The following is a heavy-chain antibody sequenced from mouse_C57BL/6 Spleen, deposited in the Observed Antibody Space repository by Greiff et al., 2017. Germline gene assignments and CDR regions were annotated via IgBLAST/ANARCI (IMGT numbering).Heavy chain of an antibody. CDR3: ARKTYYYAMDY. CDR1: GYTFTSYW. J-gene: IGHJ4*01. CDR2: IHPNSGST. V-gene: IGHV1-64*01. D-gene: IGHD5-1*01. Sequence: QVQLQQPGAELVKPGASVKLSCKASGYTFTSYWMHWVKQRPGQGLEWIGMIHPNSGSTNYNEKFKSKATLTVDKSSNTAYMQLSSLTSEDSAVYYCARKTYYYAMDYWGQGTSVTVSS.